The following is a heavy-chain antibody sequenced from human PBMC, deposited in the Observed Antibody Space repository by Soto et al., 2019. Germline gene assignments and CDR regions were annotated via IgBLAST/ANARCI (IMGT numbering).Heavy chain of an antibody. J-gene: IGHJ4*02. CDR2: INPSGGGT. D-gene: IGHD6-13*01. CDR1: GYSFTTYY. Sequence: QVQLMQSGAGVKKPGASVKVSCKASGYSFTTYYMHWGRQPPGQGLEWMGIINPSGGGTNYAQKCQERLTMTRDTSTITVYRQLSSLRAEDTPVYYCASEGRGQQLPRNFDDWGQGTLLTVSS. CDR3: ASEGRGQQLPRNFDD. V-gene: IGHV1-46*01.